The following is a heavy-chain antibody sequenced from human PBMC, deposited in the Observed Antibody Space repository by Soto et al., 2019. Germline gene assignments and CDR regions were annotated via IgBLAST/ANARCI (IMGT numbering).Heavy chain of an antibody. Sequence: ASVKVSCKASGGTFSSYAISWVRQAPGQGLEWMGGIIPIFGTANYAQKFQGRVTITADESTSTAYMELSSPRSEDTAVYYCAREQRGIAVAETPPRFDYWGQGTLVTVSS. V-gene: IGHV1-69*13. CDR3: AREQRGIAVAETPPRFDY. J-gene: IGHJ4*02. CDR2: IIPIFGTA. CDR1: GGTFSSYA. D-gene: IGHD6-19*01.